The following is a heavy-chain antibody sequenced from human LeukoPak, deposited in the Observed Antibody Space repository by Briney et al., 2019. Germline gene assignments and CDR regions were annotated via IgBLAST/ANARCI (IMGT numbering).Heavy chain of an antibody. CDR2: INPSGGST. D-gene: IGHD6-13*01. Sequence: ASVTVSCKASAYTFTSYYMHWVRQAPGQGLEWMGIINPSGGSTSYAQKFQGRVTMTRDTSTSTVYMELSRLRCRDTAVYYCATVRGPIAAPGTGPLDAFDIWGQGTMVTVSS. CDR3: ATVRGPIAAPGTGPLDAFDI. CDR1: AYTFTSYY. J-gene: IGHJ3*02. V-gene: IGHV1-46*01.